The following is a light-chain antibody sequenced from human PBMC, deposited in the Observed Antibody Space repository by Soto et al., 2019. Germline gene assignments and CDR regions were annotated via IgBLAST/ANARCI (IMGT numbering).Light chain of an antibody. V-gene: IGKV3-20*01. CDR2: AAF. CDR3: QQYGSSPLT. Sequence: EIVLTQSPATLSVSPGERVILSCRASQSVDISLAWYQQKPGNAPKLLIYAAFILQSGVPSRFSGSGSGTDFTLTISRLEPEDFAVYYCQQYGSSPLTFGGGTKVDIK. J-gene: IGKJ4*01. CDR1: QSVDIS.